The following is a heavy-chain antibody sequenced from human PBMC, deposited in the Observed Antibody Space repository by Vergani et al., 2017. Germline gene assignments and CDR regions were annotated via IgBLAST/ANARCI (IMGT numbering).Heavy chain of an antibody. CDR1: GVTFGDYY. CDR2: IKRDGTET. V-gene: IGHV3-7*01. J-gene: IGHJ1*01. Sequence: EVQLLESGGGSVRPGGSLRLSCAASGVTFGDYYMAWIRLAPGKGLDWVASIKRDGTETFYVDSVKGRFTISRDNAKTTLYLQMNSLRDEDRGVYYCARISGGSAPYLHYWGQGTLVTVAS. CDR3: ARISGGSAPYLHY. D-gene: IGHD2-15*01.